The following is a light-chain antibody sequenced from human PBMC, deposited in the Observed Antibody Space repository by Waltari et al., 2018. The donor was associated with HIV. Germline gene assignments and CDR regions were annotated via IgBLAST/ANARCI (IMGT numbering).Light chain of an antibody. V-gene: IGKV3-15*01. J-gene: IGKJ2*01. Sequence: EIVMTQPPPTLSVSPGQRVTLSCRASQSISAKVAWYQQRPGQAPRVLNYEAATRPTGIPARFSGSGSGTEFTLTISSLQSEDFATYFCQQYDSGPRGITFGQGTMLEIK. CDR1: QSISAK. CDR3: QQYDSGPRGIT. CDR2: EAA.